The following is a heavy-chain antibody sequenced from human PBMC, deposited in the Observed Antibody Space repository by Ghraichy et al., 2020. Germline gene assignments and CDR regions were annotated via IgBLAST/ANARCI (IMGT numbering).Heavy chain of an antibody. Sequence: SGPTLVKPTQTLTLTCTFSGFSLTTSGVGVGWIRQPPGKALEWLALIYWNDDKRYSPSLKRRLTITKDTSKNQVVLTMTNMDPVDTATYYCVNTGWGLDYWGQGTLVTVSS. V-gene: IGHV2-5*01. J-gene: IGHJ4*02. CDR2: IYWNDDK. CDR1: GFSLTTSGVG. D-gene: IGHD3-16*01. CDR3: VNTGWGLDY.